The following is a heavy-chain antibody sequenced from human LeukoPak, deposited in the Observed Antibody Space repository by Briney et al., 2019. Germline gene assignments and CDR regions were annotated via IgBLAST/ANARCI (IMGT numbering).Heavy chain of an antibody. CDR1: GGSISSYY. CDR2: IYHSGST. CDR3: ARDKGSYHFDY. J-gene: IGHJ4*02. Sequence: SETLSLTCTVSGGSISSYYWSWIRQPPGKGLEWIGYIYHSGSTNYNPSLKSRVTISVDTSKKQFSLKLSSVTAADTAIYYCARDKGSYHFDYWGQGTLVTVSS. V-gene: IGHV4-59*01.